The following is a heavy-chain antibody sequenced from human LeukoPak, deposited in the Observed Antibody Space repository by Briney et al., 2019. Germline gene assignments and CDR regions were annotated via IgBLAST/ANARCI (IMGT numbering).Heavy chain of an antibody. CDR1: GFTFTNAW. CDR2: IYRSGGT. Sequence: GGSLRLSCAASGFTFTNAWMSWVRQAPGKGLELVSIIYRSGGTYYADSVKGRFTISRDNSKNTLYLQMSSLRAEDTAVYYCARSSYCSSTSCLDSWGQGTLVTVSS. CDR3: ARSSYCSSTSCLDS. J-gene: IGHJ4*02. V-gene: IGHV3-53*01. D-gene: IGHD2-2*01.